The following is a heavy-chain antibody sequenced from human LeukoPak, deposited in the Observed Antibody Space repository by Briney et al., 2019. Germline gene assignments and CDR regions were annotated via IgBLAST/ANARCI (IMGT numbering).Heavy chain of an antibody. J-gene: IGHJ4*02. CDR2: ISAYNGNT. D-gene: IGHD3-22*01. CDR3: ARDYYDSSGYPYYFDY. Sequence: GSSVKVSCKASGYTFTSYGISWVRQAPGQGLEWMGWISAYNGNTNYAQKLQGRVTMTTDTSTSTAYMELRSLRSDDTAVYYCARDYYDSSGYPYYFDYWGQGTLVTVSS. CDR1: GYTFTSYG. V-gene: IGHV1-18*01.